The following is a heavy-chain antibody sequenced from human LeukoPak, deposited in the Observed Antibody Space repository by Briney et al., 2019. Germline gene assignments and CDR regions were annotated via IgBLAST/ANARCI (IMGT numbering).Heavy chain of an antibody. Sequence: SESLSLTCTVSGGSVSSGSYYWSWIRQPPGKGLEWIGYIYYSGSTNYNPSLKSRVTISVDTSKNQFSLKLSSVTAADTAVYYCARRWLVVDYCGQSILITVSS. J-gene: IGHJ4*01. CDR1: GGSVSSGSYY. V-gene: IGHV4-61*01. CDR3: ARRWLVVDY. D-gene: IGHD6-19*01. CDR2: IYYSGST.